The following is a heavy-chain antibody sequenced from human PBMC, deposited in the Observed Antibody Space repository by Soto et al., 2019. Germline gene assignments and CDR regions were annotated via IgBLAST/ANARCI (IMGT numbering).Heavy chain of an antibody. Sequence: SETLSLTCTVSGGSISSYYWSWIRQPPGKGLEWIGYIYYSGSTNYNPSLKGRVTISVDTSKNQFSLKLSSVTAADTAVYYCARGYCSGGSCHLQYYYYGMDVWGQGTTVTVSS. J-gene: IGHJ6*02. CDR3: ARGYCSGGSCHLQYYYYGMDV. V-gene: IGHV4-59*01. CDR1: GGSISSYY. D-gene: IGHD2-15*01. CDR2: IYYSGST.